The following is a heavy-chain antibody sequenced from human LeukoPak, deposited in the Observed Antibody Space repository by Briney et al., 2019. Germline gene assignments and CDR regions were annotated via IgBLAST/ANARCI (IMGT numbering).Heavy chain of an antibody. Sequence: SVKVSCKASGGAFSSYAISWVRQAPGQGLEWMGGIIPIFGTANYAQKFQGRVTITADESTSTAYMELSSLRSEDTAVYYCASSLGDSSGPFGYWGQGTLVTVSS. V-gene: IGHV1-69*01. CDR3: ASSLGDSSGPFGY. CDR1: GGAFSSYA. CDR2: IIPIFGTA. D-gene: IGHD3-22*01. J-gene: IGHJ4*02.